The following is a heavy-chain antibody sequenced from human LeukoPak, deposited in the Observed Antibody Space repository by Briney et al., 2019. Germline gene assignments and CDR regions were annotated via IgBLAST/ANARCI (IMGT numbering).Heavy chain of an antibody. CDR3: ATSTPYGSGSYSR. CDR1: GFAFSIYR. D-gene: IGHD3-10*01. CDR2: IHLSGTPT. J-gene: IGHJ4*02. V-gene: IGHV3-48*04. Sequence: GGSLRLSCEASGFAFSIYRMNWVRQAPGKGLEWVSYIHLSGTPTHYADPVKGRFSISRDNVKNSLYLQMDNLRAEDTAVYYCATSTPYGSGSYSRWGQGTLVTVSS.